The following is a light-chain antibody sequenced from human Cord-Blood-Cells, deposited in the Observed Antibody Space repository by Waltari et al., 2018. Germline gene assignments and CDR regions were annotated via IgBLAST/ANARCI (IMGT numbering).Light chain of an antibody. J-gene: IGKJ4*01. CDR1: QSLLHSNGYNY. CDR3: MQALQTPLT. CDR2: LGS. Sequence: IVMTQSSLSLPVTPGEPASIPCRSSQSLLHSNGYNYLDWYLQKPGQSPQLLIYLGSNRASGVPDRFSGSGSGTEFTLKISRVEAEDVGVYYCMQALQTPLTFGGGTKVEIK. V-gene: IGKV2-28*01.